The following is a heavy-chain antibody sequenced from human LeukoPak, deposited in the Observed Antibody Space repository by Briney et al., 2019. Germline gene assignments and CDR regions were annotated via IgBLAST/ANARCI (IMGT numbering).Heavy chain of an antibody. CDR1: GFTFSSYA. J-gene: IGHJ3*02. V-gene: IGHV3-23*01. Sequence: GGSLKLSCAASGFTFSSYAMSWVRQAPGKGLEWVSAISGSGGSTYYADSVKGRFTISRDNSKNTLYLQMNSLRAEDTAVYYCAKDGSSWPFTDAFDIWGQGTMVTVSS. CDR3: AKDGSSWPFTDAFDI. D-gene: IGHD6-13*01. CDR2: ISGSGGST.